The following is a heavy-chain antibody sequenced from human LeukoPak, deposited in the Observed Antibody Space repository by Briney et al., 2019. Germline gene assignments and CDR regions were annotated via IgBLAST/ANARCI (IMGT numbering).Heavy chain of an antibody. CDR1: GYTLTELS. V-gene: IGHV1-24*01. J-gene: IGHJ3*02. Sequence: ASVKVSCKVSGYTLTELSMHWVRQAPGKGLEWMGGFDPEDGETIYAQKFQGRVTMTEDTSTDTAYMELSSLRSEDTAVYYCATATIFGVVMHAFDIWGQGTMVTVSS. CDR3: ATATIFGVVMHAFDI. CDR2: FDPEDGET. D-gene: IGHD3-3*01.